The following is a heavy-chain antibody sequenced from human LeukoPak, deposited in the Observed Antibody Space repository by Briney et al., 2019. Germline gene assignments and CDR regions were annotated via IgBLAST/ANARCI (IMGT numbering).Heavy chain of an antibody. CDR3: ARGQSSSWHTWGDYWFDP. V-gene: IGHV4-59*01. CDR2: IYYSGST. D-gene: IGHD6-13*01. CDR1: GGSISSYY. J-gene: IGHJ5*02. Sequence: SETLSLTCTVSGGSISSYYWSWIRQPPGKGLEWIGYIYYSGSTNYNPSLKSRVTISVDTSKNQFSLKLSSVTAADTAVYYCARGQSSSWHTWGDYWFDPWGQGTLVTVSS.